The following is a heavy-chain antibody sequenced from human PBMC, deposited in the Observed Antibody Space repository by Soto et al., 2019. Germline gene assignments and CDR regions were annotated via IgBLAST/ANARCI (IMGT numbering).Heavy chain of an antibody. J-gene: IGHJ5*02. CDR3: ARDLTRRVFGVVTMPRTGWFDP. Sequence: SETLSLTCAVSGGSISSSNWWSWVRQPPGKGLEWIGEIYHSGSTNYNPSLKSRVTISVDKSKNQFSLKLSSVTAADTAVYYCARDLTRRVFGVVTMPRTGWFDPCGKGTLVTVSS. CDR2: IYHSGST. V-gene: IGHV4-4*02. CDR1: GGSISSSNW. D-gene: IGHD3-3*01.